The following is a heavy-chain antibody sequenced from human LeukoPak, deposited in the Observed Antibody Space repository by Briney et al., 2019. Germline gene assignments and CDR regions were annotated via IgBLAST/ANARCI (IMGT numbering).Heavy chain of an antibody. CDR2: ISGSGGST. Sequence: GGSLRLSCAASGFTFSSYAMSWVRQAPGKGLEWVSAISGSGGSTYYADSVKGRFPISRDNSKNTLYLQMNSLRAEDTAVYYCAKRAGNQYYYYDSSGGETDYWGQGTLVTVSS. CDR3: AKRAGNQYYYYDSSGGETDY. V-gene: IGHV3-23*01. D-gene: IGHD3-22*01. CDR1: GFTFSSYA. J-gene: IGHJ4*02.